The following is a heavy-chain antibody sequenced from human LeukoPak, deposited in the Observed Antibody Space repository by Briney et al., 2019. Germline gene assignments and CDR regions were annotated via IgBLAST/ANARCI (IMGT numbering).Heavy chain of an antibody. D-gene: IGHD6-13*01. CDR1: GFTFSSYA. V-gene: IGHV3-30-3*01. Sequence: GGSLRLSCAASGFTFSSYAMHWVRQAPGKGLEWVAVISYDGSNKYYADSVKGRFTISRDNSKNTLYLQMNSLRAEDTAVYYCAKGMVAGAAAGTPPFDYWGQGTLVTASS. CDR3: AKGMVAGAAAGTPPFDY. J-gene: IGHJ4*02. CDR2: ISYDGSNK.